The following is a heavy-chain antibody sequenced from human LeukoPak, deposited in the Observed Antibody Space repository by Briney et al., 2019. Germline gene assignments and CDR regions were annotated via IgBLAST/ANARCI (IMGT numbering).Heavy chain of an antibody. Sequence: EWMXWINPNSGGTNYAQKFQGRVTMTRDTSISTAYMELSRLRSDDTAVYYCARLAPTNPSTSLPPFDYWGQGTLVTVSS. CDR3: ARLAPTNPSTSLPPFDY. V-gene: IGHV1-2*02. CDR2: INPNSGGT. J-gene: IGHJ4*02. D-gene: IGHD2-8*01.